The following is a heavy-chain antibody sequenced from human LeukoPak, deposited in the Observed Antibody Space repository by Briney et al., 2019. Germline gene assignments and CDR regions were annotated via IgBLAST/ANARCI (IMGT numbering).Heavy chain of an antibody. D-gene: IGHD3-22*01. CDR2: INHSGST. Sequence: SETLSLTCAVYGGSFSGYYWSWIRQPPGKGLEWIGEINHSGSTNYNPSLKSRVTISVDTSKNQFSLKLSSVTAADTAVYYCARGDSYYDSSGYYHKWGQGTLVTVSS. V-gene: IGHV4-34*01. J-gene: IGHJ4*02. CDR1: GGSFSGYY. CDR3: ARGDSYYDSSGYYHK.